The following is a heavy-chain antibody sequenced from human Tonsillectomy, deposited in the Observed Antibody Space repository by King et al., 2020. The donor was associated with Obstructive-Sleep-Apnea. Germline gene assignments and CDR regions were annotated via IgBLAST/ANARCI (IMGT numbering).Heavy chain of an antibody. J-gene: IGHJ4*02. Sequence: QLVQSGSELKKPGASVRVSCKASAYTFSSYAMHWVRQAPGQGLEWMGWINTNTGTPTYAQGSTGRFAFSLDTSVSTAFLQITSLKTEDTAVYYCARVLWYTHGFALGYWGQGTLVTVSS. CDR2: INTNTGTP. CDR1: AYTFSSYA. V-gene: IGHV7-4-1*02. D-gene: IGHD2-21*01. CDR3: ARVLWYTHGFALGY.